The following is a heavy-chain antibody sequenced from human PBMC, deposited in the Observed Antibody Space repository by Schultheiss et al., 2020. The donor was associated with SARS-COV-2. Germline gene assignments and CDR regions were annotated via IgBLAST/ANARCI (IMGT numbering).Heavy chain of an antibody. CDR2: IYYSGST. D-gene: IGHD3-3*01. CDR3: ARKGGIFGVVIID. J-gene: IGHJ4*02. CDR1: GGSISSSSYY. Sequence: SETLSLTCTVSGGSISSSSYYWSWIRQHPGKGLEWIGYIYYSGSTYYNPSLKSRVTISVDTSKNQFSLKLSSVTAADTAVYYCARKGGIFGVVIIDWGQGTLVTVSS. V-gene: IGHV4-31*03.